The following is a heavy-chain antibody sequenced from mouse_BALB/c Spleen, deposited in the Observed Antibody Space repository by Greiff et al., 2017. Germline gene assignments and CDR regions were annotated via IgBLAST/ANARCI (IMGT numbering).Heavy chain of an antibody. CDR2: IYPGGGYT. CDR3: AIMISSRYAMDY. Sequence: QVQLQQSGAELVRPGTSVKISCKASGYTFTNYWLGWVKQRPGHGLEWIGDIYPGGGYTNYNEKFKGKATLTADTSSSTAYMQLSSLTSEDSAVYFCAIMISSRYAMDYWGQGTSVTVSS. V-gene: IGHV1-63*02. D-gene: IGHD2-3*01. J-gene: IGHJ4*01. CDR1: GYTFTNYW.